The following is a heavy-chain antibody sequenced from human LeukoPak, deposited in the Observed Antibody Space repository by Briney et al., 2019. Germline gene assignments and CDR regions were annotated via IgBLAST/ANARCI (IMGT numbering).Heavy chain of an antibody. CDR1: GGSISSTNYY. CDR2: IYHSGST. Sequence: SETLSLTCTVSGGSISSTNYYWGWVRQPPGKGLEWMGSIYHSGSTYYNPSLKSRVTISVDTPKNQFSLRLSSVTAADTAVYYCAARRSYYVPFDYWGQGTLVTVSS. D-gene: IGHD1-26*01. CDR3: AARRSYYVPFDY. V-gene: IGHV4-39*01. J-gene: IGHJ4*02.